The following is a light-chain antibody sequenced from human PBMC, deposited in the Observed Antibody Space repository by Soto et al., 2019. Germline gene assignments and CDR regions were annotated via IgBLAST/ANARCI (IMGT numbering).Light chain of an antibody. Sequence: EIVMTQSPATLSVSPGERATLSCRASQSVSSNLARYQQKPGQAPRLLIYGASTRATGIPARFSGSGSGTEFTLTISSLQSEDVAVYYCQHYNNWPPWTFGQGTKVEIK. J-gene: IGKJ1*01. CDR1: QSVSSN. CDR3: QHYNNWPPWT. V-gene: IGKV3-15*01. CDR2: GAS.